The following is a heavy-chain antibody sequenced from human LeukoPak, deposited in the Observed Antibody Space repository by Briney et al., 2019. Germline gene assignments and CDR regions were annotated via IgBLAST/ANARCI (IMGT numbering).Heavy chain of an antibody. CDR2: NYYSGST. J-gene: IGHJ4*02. CDR3: ARHSKDIVVVPAAGSVGY. CDR1: GGSISSSSYY. V-gene: IGHV4-39*01. Sequence: PSETLSLTCTVSGGSISSSSYYWGWIRQPPGKGLEWIGSNYYSGSTYYNPSLKSRVTISVDTSKNQFSLKLSSVTAADTAVYYCARHSKDIVVVPAAGSVGYWGQGTLVTVSS. D-gene: IGHD2-2*01.